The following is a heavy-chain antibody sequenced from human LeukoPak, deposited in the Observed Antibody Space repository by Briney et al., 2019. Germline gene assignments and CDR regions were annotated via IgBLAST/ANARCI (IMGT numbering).Heavy chain of an antibody. CDR1: GDSTSYYY. D-gene: IGHD3-10*01. CDR2: IYYSGST. CDR3: ARGRSGSYYNGIAFDY. Sequence: PSETLSLTCTVFGDSTSYYYWSWIRQPPGKGLEWIGNIYYSGSTNYNPSLESRVTISVDTSKNQFSLNLRSVSAADTAVYYCARGRSGSYYNGIAFDYWGQGTPVTVSS. V-gene: IGHV4-59*01. J-gene: IGHJ4*02.